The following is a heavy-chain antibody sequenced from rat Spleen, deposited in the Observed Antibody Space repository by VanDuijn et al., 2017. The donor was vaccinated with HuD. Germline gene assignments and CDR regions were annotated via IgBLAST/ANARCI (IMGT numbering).Heavy chain of an antibody. Sequence: EVQLVESGGGLVQPGRSLKLSCTASGLSFSNYDMAWVRQAPGKGLEWVASITNTGGSISYPDSVKGRFTISRDNAKSTLYLEMDSLRSEDMATYYCVRQGYLRDWYFDFWGPGTMVTVSS. CDR2: ITNTGGSI. V-gene: IGHV5-25*01. CDR1: GLSFSNYD. CDR3: VRQGYLRDWYFDF. D-gene: IGHD2-5*01. J-gene: IGHJ1*01.